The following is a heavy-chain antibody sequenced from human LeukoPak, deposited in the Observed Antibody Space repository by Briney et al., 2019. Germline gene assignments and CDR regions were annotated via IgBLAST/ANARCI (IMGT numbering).Heavy chain of an antibody. CDR3: ARGSGWNSFDP. J-gene: IGHJ5*02. CDR1: GGSISTDLYY. CDR2: IYSNGWT. V-gene: IGHV4-61*02. Sequence: PSETLSLTRTVSGGSISTDLYYWTWIRQPAGKGLEWIGRIYSNGWTDYNPPLKSRVSISIDTSKNHFSLKMSLATAADTALYYCARGSGWNSFDPWGQGTLVTVSS. D-gene: IGHD6-19*01.